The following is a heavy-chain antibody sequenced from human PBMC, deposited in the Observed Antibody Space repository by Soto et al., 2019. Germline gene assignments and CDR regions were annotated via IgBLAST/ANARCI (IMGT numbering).Heavy chain of an antibody. CDR2: INPNSGGT. V-gene: IGHV1-2*04. D-gene: IGHD3-10*01. CDR1: GYTFTDYY. J-gene: IGHJ3*02. CDR3: ARDRMLWFGPYDAFDI. Sequence: ASVKVSCKASGYTFTDYYMHWVRQAPGQGLEWMGWINPNSGGTNYAQKFQGWVTMTRDTSISTAYVELRSLRSDDTAVYYCARDRMLWFGPYDAFDIWGQGTMVTVSS.